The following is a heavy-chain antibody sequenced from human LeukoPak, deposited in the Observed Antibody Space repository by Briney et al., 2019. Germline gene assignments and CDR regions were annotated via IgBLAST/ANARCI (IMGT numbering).Heavy chain of an antibody. D-gene: IGHD3-22*01. V-gene: IGHV3-23*01. J-gene: IGHJ5*02. CDR3: AKDPSDISGYYIGWLDP. Sequence: GGSLRLSCAAPGFTLRDYWMHWVRQAPGKGLEWVSAISGSGGSTYYADSVKGRFAISRDNSKNTLYLQMNSLRAEDTAVFYCAKDPSDISGYYIGWLDPWGQGTLVTVSS. CDR1: GFTLRDYW. CDR2: ISGSGGST.